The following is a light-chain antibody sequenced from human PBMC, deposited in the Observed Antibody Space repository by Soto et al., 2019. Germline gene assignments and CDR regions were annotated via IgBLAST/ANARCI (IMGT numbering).Light chain of an antibody. Sequence: DNGLAQSPGTLSLSKGERATLSCRASQTISSRYLTWYQQKPGQVPRLLIYGASSRATGIPDRFSGSGSGTDFTLTISRLEPEDFAVYFCQQCGSSPETFGQGTKVDIK. CDR2: GAS. CDR1: QTISSRY. V-gene: IGKV3-20*01. J-gene: IGKJ1*01. CDR3: QQCGSSPET.